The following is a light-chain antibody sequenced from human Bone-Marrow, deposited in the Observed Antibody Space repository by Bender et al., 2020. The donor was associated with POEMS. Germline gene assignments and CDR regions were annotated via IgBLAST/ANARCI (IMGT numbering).Light chain of an antibody. V-gene: IGLV2-14*03. CDR2: DVY. CDR1: SSDVGLYDY. CDR3: SSYAGFNNFVV. Sequence: QSALTQPASVSGSPGQSISISCTGTSSDVGLYDYVSWYQQHPGKAPKLLMYDVYSRPSGVSDRFSGSKSGNTASLTISGLQAEDEADYYCSSYAGFNNFVVFGGGTRLTVL. J-gene: IGLJ3*02.